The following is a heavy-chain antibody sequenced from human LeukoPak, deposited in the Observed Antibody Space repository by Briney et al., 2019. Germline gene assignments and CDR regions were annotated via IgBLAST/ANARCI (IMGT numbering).Heavy chain of an antibody. CDR3: ARGRTVRGVIKFYYYMDV. J-gene: IGHJ6*03. Sequence: PSETLSLTCGVYGGSFSGYYWSWSRQPPGKVLEWIGEINHSGSTNYNPSLKSRVTISVDTSKKQFSLKLSSVTAADTAVYYCARGRTVRGVIKFYYYMDVWGKGTTVTVSS. CDR1: GGSFSGYY. D-gene: IGHD3-10*01. V-gene: IGHV4-34*01. CDR2: INHSGST.